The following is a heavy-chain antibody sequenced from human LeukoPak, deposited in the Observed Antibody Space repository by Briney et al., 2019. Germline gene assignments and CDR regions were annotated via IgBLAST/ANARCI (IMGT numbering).Heavy chain of an antibody. CDR1: GGSFSGYY. CDR3: ARGSGSYRNIYFDY. D-gene: IGHD1-26*01. V-gene: IGHV4-34*01. Sequence: QASETLSLTCAVYGGSFSGYYWSWIRQPPGKGLEWIGEINHSGSTNYNPSLKSRVTISADTSKNQFSLKLSSVTAADTAVYYCARGSGSYRNIYFDYWGQGTLVTVSS. J-gene: IGHJ4*02. CDR2: INHSGST.